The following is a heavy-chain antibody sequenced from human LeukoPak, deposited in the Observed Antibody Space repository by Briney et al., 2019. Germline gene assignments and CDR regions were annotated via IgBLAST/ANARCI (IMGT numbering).Heavy chain of an antibody. J-gene: IGHJ6*02. D-gene: IGHD3-9*01. Sequence: PSETLSLTCAVYGGSFSGYYRSWIRQPPGKGLGWTGEINHGGSTNYNPSLKSRVTISVDTSKNQFSLKLSSVTAADTAVYYCARALTTSYYYYGMDVWGQGTTVTVSS. CDR2: INHGGST. V-gene: IGHV4-34*01. CDR1: GGSFSGYY. CDR3: ARALTTSYYYYGMDV.